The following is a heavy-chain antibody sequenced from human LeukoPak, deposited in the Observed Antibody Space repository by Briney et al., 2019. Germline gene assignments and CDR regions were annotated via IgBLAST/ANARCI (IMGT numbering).Heavy chain of an antibody. D-gene: IGHD6-13*01. Sequence: GGSLRLSCAASGFTFSRYTMNWVRQAPGKGLEWVSSISSSRTYIYYADSVKGRFTISRDNAKNSLYLQMNSLRAEDTAVYYCARGSSSSLDYWGQGTLVTVSS. CDR2: ISSSRTYI. CDR3: ARGSSSSLDY. CDR1: GFTFSRYT. J-gene: IGHJ4*02. V-gene: IGHV3-21*04.